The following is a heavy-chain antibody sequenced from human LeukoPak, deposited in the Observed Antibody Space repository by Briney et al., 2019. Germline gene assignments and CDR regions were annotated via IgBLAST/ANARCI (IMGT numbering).Heavy chain of an antibody. J-gene: IGHJ3*02. CDR1: GFTFSSYA. Sequence: GGSLRLSCAASGFTFSSYAMHWVRQAPGKGLEWVAVISYDGSNKYYADSVKGRFTISRDNSKNTLYLQMNSLRAEDTAVYYCAKDWVTMIVVVLDAFDIWGQGTMVTVSS. V-gene: IGHV3-30-3*01. D-gene: IGHD3-22*01. CDR2: ISYDGSNK. CDR3: AKDWVTMIVVVLDAFDI.